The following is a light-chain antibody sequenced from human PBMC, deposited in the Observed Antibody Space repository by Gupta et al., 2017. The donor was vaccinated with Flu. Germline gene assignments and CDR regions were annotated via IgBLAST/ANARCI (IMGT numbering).Light chain of an antibody. Sequence: SYALTQPPSVSVSPGQTASSTCSGDKLGDKYGSCYQQKPGQSPILVIYKNSRRPPGIPVRFSGSNSGNTATLTMSGTEAVDEDYYHCQAWDSGTVVFGGGTKLTVL. V-gene: IGLV3-1*01. CDR3: QAWDSGTVV. J-gene: IGLJ3*02. CDR1: KLGDKY. CDR2: KNS.